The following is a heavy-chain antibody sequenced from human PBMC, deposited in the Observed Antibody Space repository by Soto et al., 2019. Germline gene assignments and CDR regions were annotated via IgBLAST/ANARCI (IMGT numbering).Heavy chain of an antibody. D-gene: IGHD1-20*01. CDR2: FDPEDGET. Sequence: ALVKVSCKVSGYTLTELSMHWVRQAPGKGLEWMGGFDPEDGETIYAQKFQGRVTMTEDTSTDTAYMELSSLRSEDTAVYYCATDFYNWNRRAFIHAFDIWGQGTMVTVSS. CDR1: GYTLTELS. J-gene: IGHJ3*02. CDR3: ATDFYNWNRRAFIHAFDI. V-gene: IGHV1-24*01.